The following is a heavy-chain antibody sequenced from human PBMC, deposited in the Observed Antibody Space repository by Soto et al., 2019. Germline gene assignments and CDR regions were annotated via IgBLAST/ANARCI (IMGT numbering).Heavy chain of an antibody. CDR1: GDSSSMYY. CDR2: ISYSGST. J-gene: IGHJ4*02. Sequence: KTSETLSLTCTVTGDSSSMYYWSWIRHPPGKGLEWIGYISYSGSTNYNPSLKSRVTISVDTSKTQFSLKLTSVTAADTAVYYCARDGRGYSGYSYDSWGQGTRVTVSS. V-gene: IGHV4-59*01. D-gene: IGHD5-12*01. CDR3: ARDGRGYSGYSYDS.